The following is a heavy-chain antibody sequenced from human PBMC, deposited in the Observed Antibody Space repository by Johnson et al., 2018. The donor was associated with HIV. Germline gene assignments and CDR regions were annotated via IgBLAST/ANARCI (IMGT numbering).Heavy chain of an antibody. V-gene: IGHV3-13*01. Sequence: VQLVESGGGLVQPGRSLRLSCAASGFTFDDYAMHWVRQATGKGLEWVSAIGTAGDTYYPGSVKGRFTISRENAKNSLYLQMNILRVEDTALYYCARVRGITMIVVVKSYDLPCQDPRGVVGSFDIWGQGTMVTVSS. CDR3: ARVRGITMIVVVKSYDLPCQDPRGVVGSFDI. CDR2: IGTAGDT. D-gene: IGHD3-22*01. J-gene: IGHJ3*02. CDR1: GFTFDDYA.